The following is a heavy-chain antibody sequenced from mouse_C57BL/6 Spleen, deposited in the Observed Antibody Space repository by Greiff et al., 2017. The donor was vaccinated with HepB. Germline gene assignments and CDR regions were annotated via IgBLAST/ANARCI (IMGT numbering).Heavy chain of an antibody. J-gene: IGHJ3*01. V-gene: IGHV3-1*01. CDR3: ARGRLAWFAY. CDR1: GYSITSGYD. CDR2: ISYSGST. Sequence: EVMLVESGPGMVKPSQSLSLTCTVTGYSITSGYDWHWIRHFPGNKLEWMGYISYSGSTNYNPSLKSRISITHDTSKNHFFLKLNSVTTEDTATYYCARGRLAWFAYWGQGTLVTVSA.